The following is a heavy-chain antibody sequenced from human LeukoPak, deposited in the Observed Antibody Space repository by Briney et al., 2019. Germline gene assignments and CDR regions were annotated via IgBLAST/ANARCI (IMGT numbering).Heavy chain of an antibody. V-gene: IGHV4-59*01. J-gene: IGHJ3*02. D-gene: IGHD3-16*01. CDR1: GGSISSYY. CDR3: ARVLMRDAFDI. CDR2: IYYSGST. Sequence: SETLSLTCTVSGGSISSYYWSWIRQPPGKGLEWIGYIYYSGSTNYNPSLKSRVTISVDTSKNQFSLKLSSVTATDTAVYYCARVLMRDAFDIWGQGTMVTVSS.